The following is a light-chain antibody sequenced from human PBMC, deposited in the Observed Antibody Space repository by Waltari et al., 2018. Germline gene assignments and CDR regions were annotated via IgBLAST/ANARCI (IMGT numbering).Light chain of an antibody. V-gene: IGLV3-25*03. CDR2: RNT. CDR3: QSADDSGDHVL. J-gene: IGLJ2*01. CDR1: ALAAKY. Sequence: SPGLTQPPSVSVSPGQTAIITRPGDALAAKYIYLFQQKSGQAPVVVIRRNTGRPSGIPERFSASDSGTTGTLVISGVQAEDEAEYYCQSADDSGDHVLFGGGTKLTVL.